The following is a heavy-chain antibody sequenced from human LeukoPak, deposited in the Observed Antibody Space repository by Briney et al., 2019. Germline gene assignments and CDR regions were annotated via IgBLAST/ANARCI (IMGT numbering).Heavy chain of an antibody. CDR3: ASTKGVISYFDY. CDR2: IYSGST. J-gene: IGHJ4*02. V-gene: IGHV4-59*01. Sequence: SESLSLTCTVSGASINTYYWSWIRQPPGKPLEWIGYIYSGSTKYDPSLQSRVTISVDTSKNQFSLNLSSVTAADTAAYYCASTKGVISYFDYWGQGTLVTVSS. CDR1: GASINTYY. D-gene: IGHD2-21*01.